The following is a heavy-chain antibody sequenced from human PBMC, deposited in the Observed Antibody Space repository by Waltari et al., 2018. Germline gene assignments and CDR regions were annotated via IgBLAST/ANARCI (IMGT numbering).Heavy chain of an antibody. V-gene: IGHV3-49*03. D-gene: IGHD3-10*01. CDR2: IRSKTHGGTT. CDR1: GFIFGDFG. CDR3: TKQMVPDY. Sequence: EVQLVESGGDLVQPGRSLRLSCTASGFIFGDFGMSWFRQAPGKGLEWVGFIRSKTHGGTTEFASSVKGRFTISRDDSKNIAYLQMNSLKTEDTALYYCTKQMVPDYWGQGTLVTVSS. J-gene: IGHJ4*02.